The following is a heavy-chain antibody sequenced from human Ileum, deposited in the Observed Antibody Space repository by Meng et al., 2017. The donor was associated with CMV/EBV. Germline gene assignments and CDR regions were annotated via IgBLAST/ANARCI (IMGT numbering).Heavy chain of an antibody. V-gene: IGHV1-2*02. CDR2: INPRSGDT. CDR1: GYTFTGYY. Sequence: VSVKVSCKASGYTFTGYYIHWVRQAPGQGLEWMGWINPRSGDTKYAPSLQGRVTLTRDTSINTAFMDLTSLTSDDTAVYYCARDPHSWTGVFEYWAQGTPVTVSS. J-gene: IGHJ4*02. CDR3: ARDPHSWTGVFEY. D-gene: IGHD1-26*01.